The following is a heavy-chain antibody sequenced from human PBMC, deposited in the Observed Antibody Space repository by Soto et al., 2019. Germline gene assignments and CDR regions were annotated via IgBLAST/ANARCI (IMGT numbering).Heavy chain of an antibody. CDR3: ARDWEGAAAGMSLYYYYGMDV. D-gene: IGHD6-13*01. J-gene: IGHJ6*02. V-gene: IGHV3-30-3*01. CDR1: GFTFSSYA. Sequence: QVQLVESGGGVVQPGRSLRLSCAASGFTFSSYAMHWVRQAPGKGLEWVAVISYDGSNKYYADSVKGRFTISRDNSKNTLYLQMNSLRAEDTAVYYCARDWEGAAAGMSLYYYYGMDVWGQGTTVTVSS. CDR2: ISYDGSNK.